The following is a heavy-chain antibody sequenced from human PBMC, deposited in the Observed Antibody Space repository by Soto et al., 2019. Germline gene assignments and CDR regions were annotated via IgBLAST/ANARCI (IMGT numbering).Heavy chain of an antibody. Sequence: GGSLRLSCAASGFTFSSYAMSWVRQAPGKGLEWVSAISGSGGSTYYADSVKGRFTISRDNSKNTLYLQMNSLRAEDTAVYYCAKATMVRGVIIKYLFYYYGMDVWGQGTTVTVSS. CDR3: AKATMVRGVIIKYLFYYYGMDV. V-gene: IGHV3-23*01. J-gene: IGHJ6*02. D-gene: IGHD3-10*01. CDR2: ISGSGGST. CDR1: GFTFSSYA.